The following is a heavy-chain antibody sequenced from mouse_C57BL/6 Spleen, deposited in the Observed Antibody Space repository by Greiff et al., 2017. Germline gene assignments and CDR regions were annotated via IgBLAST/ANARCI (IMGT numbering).Heavy chain of an antibody. Sequence: EVQLQQSGPELVKPGASVKISCKASGYTFTDYYMNWVKQSHGKSLEWIGDINPNNGGTSYNQKFKGKATLTVDKSSSTAYMELRSLTSEDSAVYYCARGGYYEGLTYWGQGTLVTVSA. CDR2: INPNNGGT. CDR3: ARGGYYEGLTY. V-gene: IGHV1-26*01. CDR1: GYTFTDYY. J-gene: IGHJ3*01. D-gene: IGHD2-3*01.